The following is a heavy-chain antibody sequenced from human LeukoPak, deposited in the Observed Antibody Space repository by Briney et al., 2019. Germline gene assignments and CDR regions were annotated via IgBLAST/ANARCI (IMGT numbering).Heavy chain of an antibody. CDR1: GYTFTGYY. D-gene: IGHD3-22*01. CDR2: ISPDSGGT. CDR3: ARDFLSDSNDYYYVWFDP. Sequence: GASVKVSCKASGYTFTGYYMHWVRQAPGQGLEWMGWISPDSGGTNYAQKFQGRVTMTRDTSISTAYMELSRLRSDDTAIYYCARDFLSDSNDYYYVWFDPWGQGTLVTVSS. J-gene: IGHJ5*02. V-gene: IGHV1-2*02.